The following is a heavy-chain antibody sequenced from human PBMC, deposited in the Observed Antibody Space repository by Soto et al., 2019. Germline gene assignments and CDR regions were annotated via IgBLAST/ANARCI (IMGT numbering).Heavy chain of an antibody. Sequence: QVQLVESGGGLVRPGGSLRLSCAASGFTFGDYYISWIRQPPGKGLEWVSFISSSATLIYYADSVKGRFTISRDNTKNSVFLQMNSLRAEDTAVYYCARTNEQDGVFFQNWGQGALVTVSS. CDR3: ARTNEQDGVFFQN. V-gene: IGHV3-11*01. CDR2: ISSSATLI. J-gene: IGHJ1*01. D-gene: IGHD4-17*01. CDR1: GFTFGDYY.